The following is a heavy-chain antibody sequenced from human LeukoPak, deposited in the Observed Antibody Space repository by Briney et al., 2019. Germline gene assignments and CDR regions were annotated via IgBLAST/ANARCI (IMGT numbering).Heavy chain of an antibody. CDR3: ARQYDNSGYYYYYMDV. D-gene: IGHD3-22*01. J-gene: IGHJ6*03. CDR1: GGSLSSSSYY. CDR2: IDYSGST. V-gene: IGHV4-39*01. Sequence: SETLSLTCTVSGGSLSSSSYYWGWVRQPPGKGLEGIATIDYSGSTYYNPSLKSRVTIYVDTSKNQFSLKLSSVTAADTAVYYCARQYDNSGYYYYYMDVWGKGTTVTISS.